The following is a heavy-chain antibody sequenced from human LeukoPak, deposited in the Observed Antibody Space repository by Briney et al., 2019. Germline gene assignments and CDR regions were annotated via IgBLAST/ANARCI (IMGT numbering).Heavy chain of an antibody. CDR2: LYYAGNT. CDR3: ARAARLRITLVRLIHAAFDM. Sequence: SETLSLTCTVSGGSISSSSYYWGWIRQPPGKGLEWIGSLYYAGNTFLNPTLDSRVTITVDKSKNQFSLKLRSAPAADTAVYYCARAARLRITLVRLIHAAFDMWGQGTMVTVSS. CDR1: GGSISSSSYY. D-gene: IGHD3-10*01. J-gene: IGHJ3*02. V-gene: IGHV4-39*02.